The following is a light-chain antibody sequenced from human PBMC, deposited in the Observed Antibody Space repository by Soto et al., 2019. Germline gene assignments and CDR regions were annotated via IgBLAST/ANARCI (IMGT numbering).Light chain of an antibody. J-gene: IGKJ5*01. CDR3: QQRSNWPPIT. V-gene: IGKV3D-20*02. CDR1: QTVRNNY. Sequence: EFVLTQSPGTLSLSPGERATLSCMASQTVRNNYLAWYQQKPGQAPRLLIYDASSRATGIPDRFSGGGSGTDFTLTISSLEPEDFAVYYCQQRSNWPPITFGQGTRLEI. CDR2: DAS.